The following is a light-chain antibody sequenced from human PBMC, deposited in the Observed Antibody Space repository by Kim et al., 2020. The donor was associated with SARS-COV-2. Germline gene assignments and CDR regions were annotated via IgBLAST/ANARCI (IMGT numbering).Light chain of an antibody. Sequence: VSPGQTASITCSGDKLGDKYACWYQQKPGQSPGLVIYQDTKRPSGIPERFSGSNSGNTATLTISGTQAMDEADYYCQAWDSSTAVFGGGTQLTVL. V-gene: IGLV3-1*01. CDR2: QDT. CDR3: QAWDSSTAV. J-gene: IGLJ3*02. CDR1: KLGDKY.